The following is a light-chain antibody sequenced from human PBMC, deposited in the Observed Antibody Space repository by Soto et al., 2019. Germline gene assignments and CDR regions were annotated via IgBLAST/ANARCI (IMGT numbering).Light chain of an antibody. Sequence: EIVLKQSPGTLSLSPGERATLSCRASQSVSNDYLAWYQQKPGQAPRLLIYGASNRATGIPDRFSGSGSGTDFTLTISRLEPEDFAVYYCQQYGTSPWTFGQGTKVDIK. CDR1: QSVSNDY. V-gene: IGKV3-20*01. J-gene: IGKJ1*01. CDR3: QQYGTSPWT. CDR2: GAS.